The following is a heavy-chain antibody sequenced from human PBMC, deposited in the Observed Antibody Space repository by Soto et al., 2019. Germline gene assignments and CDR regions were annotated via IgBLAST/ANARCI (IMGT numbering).Heavy chain of an antibody. CDR3: TTEDPSWLRGLEC. CDR1: GASFTNAW. V-gene: IGHV3-15*01. J-gene: IGHJ4*02. CDR2: IKTRIDSATT. Sequence: EVQLVESGGGLVEPGDSLRLSCEASGASFTNAWMNWVRQAPGKGLECVGRIKTRIDSATTDYAAPVKGRFTISRDESKNTLSLQMDSLKTEDTAVYYCTTEDPSWLRGLECWGQGTLVTVSS. D-gene: IGHD5-12*01.